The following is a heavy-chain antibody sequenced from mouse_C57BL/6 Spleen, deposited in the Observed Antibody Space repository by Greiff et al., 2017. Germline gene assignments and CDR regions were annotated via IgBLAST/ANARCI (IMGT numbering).Heavy chain of an antibody. CDR2: IYPGSGNT. CDR3: AREASGFFDY. V-gene: IGHV1-66*01. D-gene: IGHD6-1*01. J-gene: IGHJ2*01. CDR1: GYSFTSYY. Sequence: VKLQESGPELVKPGASVKISCKASGYSFTSYYIHWVKQRPGQGLEWIGWIYPGSGNTKYNEKFKGKATLTADTSSSTAYMQLSSLTSEDSAVYYCAREASGFFDYWGQGTTLTVSS.